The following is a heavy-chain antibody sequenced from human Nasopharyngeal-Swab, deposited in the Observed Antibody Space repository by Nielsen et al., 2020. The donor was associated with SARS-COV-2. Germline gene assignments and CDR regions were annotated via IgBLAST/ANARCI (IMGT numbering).Heavy chain of an antibody. CDR2: IRYDGSNK. D-gene: IGHD3-10*01. Sequence: GGSLRLSCAASGFTFSSYGMHWVRQAPGKGLEWVAVIRYDGSNKYYADSVKGRFTISRDNSKNTLYLQMNSLRAEDTAVYYCARAAGGDYYYYGMDVWGQGTTVTVSS. CDR1: GFTFSSYG. CDR3: ARAAGGDYYYYGMDV. J-gene: IGHJ6*02. V-gene: IGHV3-30*02.